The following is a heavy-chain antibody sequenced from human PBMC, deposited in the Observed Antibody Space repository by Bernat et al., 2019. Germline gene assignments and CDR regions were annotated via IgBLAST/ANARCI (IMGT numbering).Heavy chain of an antibody. V-gene: IGHV3-21*01. Sequence: ELQLVESGGGLVKPGGSLRLSCAASGFTFSSYSMNWVRQAPGKGLEWVSSISSSSSYIYYADSVKGRFTISRDNAKNSLYLQMNSLRDEDTDEYYCERAEGQSGYSGYEAWGQGTLVTVAS. CDR3: ERAEGQSGYSGYEA. CDR1: GFTFSSYS. D-gene: IGHD5-12*01. CDR2: ISSSSSYI. J-gene: IGHJ5*02.